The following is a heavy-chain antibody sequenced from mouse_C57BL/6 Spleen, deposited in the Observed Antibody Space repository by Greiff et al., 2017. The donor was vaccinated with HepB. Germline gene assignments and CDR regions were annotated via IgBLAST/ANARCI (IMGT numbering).Heavy chain of an antibody. J-gene: IGHJ4*01. D-gene: IGHD2-4*01. CDR1: GYTFTSYW. V-gene: IGHV1-69*01. CDR3: ARLYDYGGYCAMDY. Sequence: VQLQQPGAELVMPGASVKLSCKASGYTFTSYWMHWVKQRPGQGLEWIGEIDPSDSYTNYNQKFKGKSTLTVDKSSSTAYMQLSSLTSEDSAVSYWARLYDYGGYCAMDYWGQGASVSVSS. CDR2: IDPSDSYT.